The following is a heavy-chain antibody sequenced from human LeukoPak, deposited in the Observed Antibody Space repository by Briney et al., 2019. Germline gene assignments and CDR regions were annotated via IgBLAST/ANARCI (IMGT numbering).Heavy chain of an antibody. CDR2: INPNSGGT. D-gene: IGHD1-26*01. Sequence: ASVKVSCKASGYTFTSYDINWVRQAPGQGLEWMGWINPNSGGTNYAQKFHGRVTMTRDTSISTAYMELSRLRSDDTAMYYCARKKWELPGDYYSYMDFWGKGTTVTVSS. CDR3: ARKKWELPGDYYSYMDF. V-gene: IGHV1-2*02. CDR1: GYTFTSYD. J-gene: IGHJ6*03.